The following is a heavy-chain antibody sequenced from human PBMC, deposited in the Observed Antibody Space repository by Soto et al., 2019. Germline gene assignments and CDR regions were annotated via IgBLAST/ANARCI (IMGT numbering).Heavy chain of an antibody. Sequence: SETLSLTCTVSGGSINSFYWSWIRQPAGKGLEWIGRIYSSGATNYNPSLRSRVTMSIDASKNQFSLELSSVTAADTAVYYCAREKVPIRSTHNWFDSWGQGTLVTVSS. CDR1: GGSINSFY. D-gene: IGHD3-10*01. V-gene: IGHV4-4*07. CDR3: AREKVPIRSTHNWFDS. J-gene: IGHJ5*01. CDR2: IYSSGAT.